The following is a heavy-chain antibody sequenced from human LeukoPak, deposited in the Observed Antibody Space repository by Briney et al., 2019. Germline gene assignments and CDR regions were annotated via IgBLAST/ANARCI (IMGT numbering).Heavy chain of an antibody. CDR2: ISGYNGYT. D-gene: IGHD4-11*01. CDR1: GYTFTNYG. CDR3: ARDKAVTTELTQYFHH. J-gene: IGHJ1*01. Sequence: ASVKVSCKASGYTFTNYGVSWVRQAPGQGLEWMGWISGYNGYTNYAQKFQFRVTMTTDTSTSTAYMELRSLTSDDTAVYYCARDKAVTTELTQYFHHWGQGALVTVSS. V-gene: IGHV1-18*01.